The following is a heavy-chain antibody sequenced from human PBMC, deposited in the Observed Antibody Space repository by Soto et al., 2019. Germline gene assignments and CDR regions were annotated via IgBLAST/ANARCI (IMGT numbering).Heavy chain of an antibody. CDR2: IKQDGGEK. V-gene: IGHV3-7*03. J-gene: IGHJ6*02. Sequence: EVQLVESGGGLVQPGGSLRLSCAASGFTFSSYWMRWVRQAPGKGLEWVANIKQDGGEKYYVDSVKGRFTISRDNAKNSLHLQMKRLRAADTAVDYCASEGVPAAIDPPLPISCYCGMDVWGQGTPVTVSS. CDR3: ASEGVPAAIDPPLPISCYCGMDV. D-gene: IGHD2-2*02. CDR1: GFTFSSYW.